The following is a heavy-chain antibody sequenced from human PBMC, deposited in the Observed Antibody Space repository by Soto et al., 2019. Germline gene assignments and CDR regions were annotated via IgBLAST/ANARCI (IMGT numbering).Heavy chain of an antibody. CDR3: AKDSWYFDL. CDR1: GFIFTNFG. Sequence: GGSLRLSCEASGFIFTNFGMPWVRQVPGKGLVWVSRIDTSGSSTSYADSVKGRFTISRDNAKNTVSLQMNSLRAEDTGVYYCAKDSWYFDLWSQGSLVTVSS. CDR2: IDTSGSST. J-gene: IGHJ4*02. D-gene: IGHD6-13*01. V-gene: IGHV3-74*01.